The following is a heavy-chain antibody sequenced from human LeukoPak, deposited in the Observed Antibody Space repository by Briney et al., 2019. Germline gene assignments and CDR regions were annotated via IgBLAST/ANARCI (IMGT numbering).Heavy chain of an antibody. Sequence: GASVKVSCKASGGTFSSYAISWVRQAPGQGLEWMGGIIPIFGTANYAQRFQGRVTITADKSTSTAYMELSSLRSEDTAVYYCAGMDGDYGNGWFDPWGQGTLVTVSS. CDR1: GGTFSSYA. D-gene: IGHD4-17*01. CDR2: IIPIFGTA. J-gene: IGHJ5*02. CDR3: AGMDGDYGNGWFDP. V-gene: IGHV1-69*06.